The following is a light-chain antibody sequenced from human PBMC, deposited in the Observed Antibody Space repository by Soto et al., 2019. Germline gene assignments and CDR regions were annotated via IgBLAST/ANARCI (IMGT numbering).Light chain of an antibody. CDR1: QSVSSY. CDR3: QQRGNWPLT. J-gene: IGKJ4*01. Sequence: NVLTQSPATLSLSPGERATLSCRASQSVSSYLAWYQQTPGQAPRLLIYDASDRATGIPARFSGSGSGTDFTLTISSLEPEDFAVYYCQQRGNWPLTFGGGTKVEIK. V-gene: IGKV3-11*01. CDR2: DAS.